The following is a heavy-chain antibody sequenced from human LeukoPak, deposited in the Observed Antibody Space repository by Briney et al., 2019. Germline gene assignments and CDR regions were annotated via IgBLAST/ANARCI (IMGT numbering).Heavy chain of an antibody. Sequence: GGSLRLSCAASGFTFSSYAMHWVRQAPGKGLEWVAVISYDGSNKYYADSVKGRFTISRDNSKNTLYLQMNSLRAEDTAVYYCATDTYSSLPPNFDYWGQGTLVTVSS. CDR3: ATDTYSSLPPNFDY. J-gene: IGHJ4*02. CDR1: GFTFSSYA. D-gene: IGHD6-6*01. CDR2: ISYDGSNK. V-gene: IGHV3-30-3*01.